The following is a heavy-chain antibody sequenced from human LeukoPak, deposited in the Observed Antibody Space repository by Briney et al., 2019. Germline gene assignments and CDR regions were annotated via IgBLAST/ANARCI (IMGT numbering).Heavy chain of an antibody. D-gene: IGHD3-22*01. CDR1: AFTFSSYS. V-gene: IGHV3-21*01. CDR3: ASAWHLGIVVVMLDY. J-gene: IGHJ4*02. CDR2: ISSSSSYI. Sequence: GGSLRLSCAASAFTFSSYSMNWVRQAPGKGLEWVSSISSSSSYIYYADSVKGRFTISRDNAKNSLYLQMNSLRAEDTAVYYCASAWHLGIVVVMLDYWGQGTLVTVSS.